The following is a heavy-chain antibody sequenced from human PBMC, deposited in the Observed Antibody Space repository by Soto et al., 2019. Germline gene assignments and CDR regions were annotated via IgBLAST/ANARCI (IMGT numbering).Heavy chain of an antibody. D-gene: IGHD5-18*01. CDR2: INHSGST. V-gene: IGHV4-34*01. J-gene: IGHJ6*02. CDR3: ARGMIGGYSYGYYYYGMDV. CDR1: GGSFSGYY. Sequence: ASETLSLTCAVYGGSFSGYYWSWIRQPPGKGLEWIGEINHSGSTNYNPSLKSRVTISVDTSKNQFSLKLSSVTAADTAVYYCARGMIGGYSYGYYYYGMDVWGQGTTVTVSS.